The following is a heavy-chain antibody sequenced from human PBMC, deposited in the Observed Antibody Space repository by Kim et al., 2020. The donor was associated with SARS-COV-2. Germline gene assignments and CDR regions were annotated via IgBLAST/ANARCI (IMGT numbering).Heavy chain of an antibody. J-gene: IGHJ5*02. CDR3: ARVRGGATEIFDP. D-gene: IGHD1-26*01. CDR2: IIPIFGTA. Sequence: SVKVSCKASGGTFSSYAISWVRQAPGQGLEWMGGIIPIFGTANYAQKFQGRVTITADESTSTAYMELSSLRSEDTAVYYCARVRGGATEIFDPWGQGTLVTVSS. CDR1: GGTFSSYA. V-gene: IGHV1-69*13.